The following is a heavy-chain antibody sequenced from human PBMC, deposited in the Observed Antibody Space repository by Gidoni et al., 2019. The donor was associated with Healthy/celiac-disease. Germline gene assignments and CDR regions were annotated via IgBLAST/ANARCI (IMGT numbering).Heavy chain of an antibody. CDR3: ARGLAGPKAEYFQH. J-gene: IGHJ1*01. Sequence: QVQLQESGPGLVKPSGTLSLTCAVSGGSIRSRNWWSWVRPPPGQGLECIGEIYHRGSTNYNPSLKSRVTISVDKSKNQFSLKLSSVTAADTAVHYCARGLAGPKAEYFQHWGQGTLVTVSS. V-gene: IGHV4-4*02. CDR2: IYHRGST. CDR1: GGSIRSRNW. D-gene: IGHD6-19*01.